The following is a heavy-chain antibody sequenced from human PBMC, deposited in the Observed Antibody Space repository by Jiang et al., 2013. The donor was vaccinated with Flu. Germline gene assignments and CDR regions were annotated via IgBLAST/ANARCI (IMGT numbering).Heavy chain of an antibody. CDR2: IYPGDSDT. CDR3: ASPHNFWSAAGAFDI. J-gene: IGHJ3*02. D-gene: IGHD3-3*01. V-gene: IGHV5-51*01. Sequence: KGLEWMGIIYPGDSDTRYSPSFQGQVTISADKSISTAYLQWSSLKASDTAMYYCASPHNFWSAAGAFDIWGQGTMVTVSS.